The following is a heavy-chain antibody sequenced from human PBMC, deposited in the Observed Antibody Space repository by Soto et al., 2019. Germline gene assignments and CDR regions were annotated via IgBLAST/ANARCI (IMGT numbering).Heavy chain of an antibody. CDR2: INPNSGGT. D-gene: IGHD1-1*01. CDR3: AREPATAKPEGVDF. CDR1: GYTFSDYY. V-gene: IGHV1-2*02. Sequence: ASVKVSCKASGYTFSDYYIHWVRQAPGQGLEWMGWINPNSGGTKYAPKFQGGVAMTRDTSITTAYMELSRLRSGDTAVYYCAREPATAKPEGVDFWGQGTLVTVSS. J-gene: IGHJ4*02.